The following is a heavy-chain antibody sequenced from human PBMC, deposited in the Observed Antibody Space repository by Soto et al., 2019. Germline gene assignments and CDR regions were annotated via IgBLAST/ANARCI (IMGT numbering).Heavy chain of an antibody. CDR2: IIPIIGIG. CDR1: GGTFNSYT. Sequence: QVQLVQSGAEVKKPGSSVKLSCKASGGTFNSYTISWVRQAPGQGLEWMGRIIPIIGIGNYAPKFQGRVTIPEDKSMSKAYRGLSGGSAEDTAVYYCARGDYYGSGSLVDPWGQGTLVNVSA. D-gene: IGHD3-10*01. V-gene: IGHV1-69*02. CDR3: ARGDYYGSGSLVDP. J-gene: IGHJ5*02.